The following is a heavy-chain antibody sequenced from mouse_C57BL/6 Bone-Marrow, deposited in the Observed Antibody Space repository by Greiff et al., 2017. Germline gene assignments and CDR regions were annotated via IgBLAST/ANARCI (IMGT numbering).Heavy chain of an antibody. CDR1: GFNIKDDY. CDR3: TPHYYGSSFDY. V-gene: IGHV14-4*01. D-gene: IGHD1-1*01. J-gene: IGHJ2*01. Sequence: EVQLQQSGAELVRPGASVKLSCTASGFNIKDDYMHWVKQRPEQGLEWIGWIDPENGDTEYASKFQGKATITADTSSNTAYLQLSSLTSEDTAVYYCTPHYYGSSFDYWGEGTTHTVSS. CDR2: IDPENGDT.